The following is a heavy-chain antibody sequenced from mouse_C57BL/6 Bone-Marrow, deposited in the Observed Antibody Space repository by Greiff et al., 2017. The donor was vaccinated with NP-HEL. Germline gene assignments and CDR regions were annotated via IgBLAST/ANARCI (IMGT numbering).Heavy chain of an antibody. CDR2: IYPGDGDT. D-gene: IGHD1-1*01. CDR3: ARRGYYGSSYLDWYFDV. CDR1: GYAFSSSW. Sequence: VKLQESGPELVKPGASVKISCKASGYAFSSSWMNWVKQRPGKGLEWIGRIYPGDGDTNYNGKFKGEATLTADKSSSTAYMQLSSLTSEDSAVYFCARRGYYGSSYLDWYFDVWGTGTTVTVSS. J-gene: IGHJ1*03. V-gene: IGHV1-82*01.